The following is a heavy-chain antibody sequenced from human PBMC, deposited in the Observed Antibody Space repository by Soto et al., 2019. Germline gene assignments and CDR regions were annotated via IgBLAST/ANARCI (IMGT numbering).Heavy chain of an antibody. Sequence: QVQLVQSGAEVKKPGSSVKVSCKASGGTFSSYSINWVRQAPGQGLEWMGEIVPILGTANYAQKFQGIVTITPDQSTSTAYMALTSMRSEDTAVDSSARDVGSHSAGIDYWGQGTLVTVSS. CDR1: GGTFSSYS. CDR2: IVPILGTA. V-gene: IGHV1-69*01. CDR3: ARDVGSHSAGIDY. D-gene: IGHD1-26*01. J-gene: IGHJ4*02.